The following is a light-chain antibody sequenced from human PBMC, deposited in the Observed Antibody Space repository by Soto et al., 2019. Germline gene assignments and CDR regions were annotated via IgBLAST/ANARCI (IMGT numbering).Light chain of an antibody. CDR1: HDITNY. V-gene: IGKV1-33*01. J-gene: IGKJ1*01. Sequence: DIQMTQSPASLSVSVGDRVTITCQASHDITNYLNWYQQKPGKAPKLLIYDVSKLETGVPSRFSGSGSGTDFTFTISSLQPEDIATYYCQQSYSRTFGQGTKVDNK. CDR2: DVS. CDR3: QQSYSRT.